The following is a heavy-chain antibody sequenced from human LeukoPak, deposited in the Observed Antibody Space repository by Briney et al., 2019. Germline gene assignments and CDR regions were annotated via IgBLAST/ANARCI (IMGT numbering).Heavy chain of an antibody. CDR3: GRLPSGWYYFDY. CDR1: GGISSSSYH. CDR2: IYYSGTT. D-gene: IGHD6-19*01. J-gene: IGHJ4*02. V-gene: IGHV4-39*01. Sequence: SETLSLTCTVSGGISSSSYHWGWIRQPPGKGLEWIGGIYYSGTTYYNPSLKSRVTISVDTSKNQFSLKLSSVTAADTAVYYCGRLPSGWYYFDYWGQGTLVTVSS.